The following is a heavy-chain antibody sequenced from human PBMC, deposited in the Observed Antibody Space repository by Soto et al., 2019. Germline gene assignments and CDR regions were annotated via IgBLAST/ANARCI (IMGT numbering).Heavy chain of an antibody. CDR1: GGTFSSYA. D-gene: IGHD6-6*01. J-gene: IGHJ4*02. V-gene: IGHV1-69*13. Sequence: EASVKVSCKASGGTFSSYAISWVRQAPGQGLEWMGGIIPIFGTANYAQKFQGRVTITADESTSTAYMELSSLRSEDTAVYYCARDKGYSSSSGIDYWGQGTLVTVSS. CDR2: IIPIFGTA. CDR3: ARDKGYSSSSGIDY.